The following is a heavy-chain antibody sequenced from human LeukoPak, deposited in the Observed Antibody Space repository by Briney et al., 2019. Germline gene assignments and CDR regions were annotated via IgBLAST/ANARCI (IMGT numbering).Heavy chain of an antibody. Sequence: PGVSLRLSCAASGYTFRTYAIHWVRQAPGKGLEYVSTFSSSGGSTNYAKSVKGRFTISRDNSKNTLYLQMGSLRAEDMAVYYCARSYYYDSSGYYAFDYWGQGTLVTVSS. CDR3: ARSYYYDSSGYYAFDY. J-gene: IGHJ4*02. CDR2: FSSSGGST. CDR1: GYTFRTYA. D-gene: IGHD3-22*01. V-gene: IGHV3-64*01.